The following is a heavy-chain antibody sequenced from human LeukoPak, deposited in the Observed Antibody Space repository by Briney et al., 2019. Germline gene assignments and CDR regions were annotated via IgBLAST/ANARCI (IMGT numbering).Heavy chain of an antibody. CDR1: GDSISTSKSY. J-gene: IGHJ6*03. Sequence: PETLSLTCTVSGDSISTSKSYWGWIRRPPLKGLEWIGSIYYTGNTYYNASLKSRVTVSVDTSKNQFSLKLSSVTAADTAVYYCARFPGGAEYRHYYYMDVWGTGTTVTVSS. V-gene: IGHV4-39*07. CDR3: ARFPGGAEYRHYYYMDV. CDR2: IYYTGNT. D-gene: IGHD1-14*01.